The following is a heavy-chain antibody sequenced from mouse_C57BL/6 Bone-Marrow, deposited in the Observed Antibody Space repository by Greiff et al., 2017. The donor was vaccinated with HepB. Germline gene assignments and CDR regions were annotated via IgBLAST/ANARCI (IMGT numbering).Heavy chain of an antibody. J-gene: IGHJ4*01. Sequence: QVQLQQPGAELVMPGASVKLSCKASGYTFTSYWMHWVKQRPGQGLEWIGEIDPSDSYTNYNQKFKGKSTLTVDKSSSTAYMQLSSLTSEDSAVYYCARSGAHATGYYAMDYWGQGTAVTVSS. CDR2: IDPSDSYT. D-gene: IGHD3-2*02. CDR1: GYTFTSYW. V-gene: IGHV1-69*01. CDR3: ARSGAHATGYYAMDY.